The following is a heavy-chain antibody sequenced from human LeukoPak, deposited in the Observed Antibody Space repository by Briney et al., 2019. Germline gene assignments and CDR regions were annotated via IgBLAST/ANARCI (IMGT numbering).Heavy chain of an antibody. V-gene: IGHV1-69*05. CDR2: ISPILNTA. CDR3: ARGFSRSWSYFEN. J-gene: IGHJ4*02. Sequence: GASVKVSCQASGGTLRSKAINWVRQAAGRGLEWMGEISPILNTAIYAQKYQGRVTIITDEPATTADMELNSLGSEDTAEYCGARGFSRSWSYFENWGQGTLVTVSS. CDR1: GGTLRSKA. D-gene: IGHD6-13*01.